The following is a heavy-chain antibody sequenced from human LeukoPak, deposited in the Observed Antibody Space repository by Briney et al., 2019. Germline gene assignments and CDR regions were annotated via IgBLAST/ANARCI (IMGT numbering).Heavy chain of an antibody. CDR1: GLTSCRDV. Sequence: PGGTLRLSCAPSGLTSCRDVMNSGPESPGKGLGGVSYITSSGSDMYYADTVKGRFTVSRDNAKDSLYLQMNSLRAEDTAVYYCARISGDYASYFDYWGQGTLVTVSS. D-gene: IGHD2-21*02. V-gene: IGHV3-48*03. J-gene: IGHJ4*02. CDR3: ARISGDYASYFDY. CDR2: ITSSGSDM.